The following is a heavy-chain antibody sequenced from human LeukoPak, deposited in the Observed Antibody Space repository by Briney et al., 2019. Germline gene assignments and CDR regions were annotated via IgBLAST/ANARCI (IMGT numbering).Heavy chain of an antibody. CDR2: FDPEDGKT. V-gene: IGHV1-24*01. CDR3: ATDSIRGHFDWSIQPIQH. D-gene: IGHD3-9*01. CDR1: GYTLTELS. Sequence: ASVKVSCKVSGYTLTELSMHWVRQAPGKGLEWMGGFDPEDGKTIYAQKFQGRVTMTEDTSTDTAYMELSSLRSEDTAVYYCATDSIRGHFDWSIQPIQHWGQGTLVTVSS. J-gene: IGHJ1*01.